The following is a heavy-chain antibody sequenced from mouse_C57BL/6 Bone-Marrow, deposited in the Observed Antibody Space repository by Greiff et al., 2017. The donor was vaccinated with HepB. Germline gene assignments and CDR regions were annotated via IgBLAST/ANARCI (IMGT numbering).Heavy chain of an antibody. V-gene: IGHV1-19*01. CDR3: ARGVFYYYSSGLYYFDY. CDR2: INPYNGGT. D-gene: IGHD1-1*01. J-gene: IGHJ2*01. CDR1: GYTFTDYY. Sequence: VQLQQSGPVLVKPGASVKMSCKASGYTFTDYYMNWVKQSHGKSLEWIGVINPYNGGTSYNQKFKGKATLTVDKSSSTAYMELNSLTSEDSAVYYCARGVFYYYSSGLYYFDYWGQGTTLTVSS.